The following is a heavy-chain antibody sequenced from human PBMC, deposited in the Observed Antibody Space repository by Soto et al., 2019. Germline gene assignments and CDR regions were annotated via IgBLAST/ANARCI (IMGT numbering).Heavy chain of an antibody. CDR3: AIGGAYYYDSSGSHITGMDV. J-gene: IGHJ6*02. CDR2: IIPIFGTA. CDR1: GGTFSSYA. V-gene: IGHV1-69*13. Sequence: GASVKVSCKASGGTFSSYAISWVRQAPGQGLEWMGGIIPIFGTANYAQKFQGRVTITADESTSTAYMELSSLRSEDTAVYYCAIGGAYYYDSSGSHITGMDVWGQGTTVTVSS. D-gene: IGHD3-22*01.